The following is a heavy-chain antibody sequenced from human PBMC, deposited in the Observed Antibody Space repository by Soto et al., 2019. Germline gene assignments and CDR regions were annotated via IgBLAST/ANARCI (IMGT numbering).Heavy chain of an antibody. CDR1: GFSFSSSW. CDR3: AKVPGYSSGVGLYSDAFDI. Sequence: GGSLRLSCAASGFSFSSSWMTWVRQAPGNGLEWLANINQDGSVTNYVDSVKGRFTISRDNSKNTLYLQMNSLRAEDTAVYYCAKVPGYSSGVGLYSDAFDIWGQGTMVTVSS. J-gene: IGHJ3*02. CDR2: INQDGSVT. V-gene: IGHV3-7*01. D-gene: IGHD6-19*01.